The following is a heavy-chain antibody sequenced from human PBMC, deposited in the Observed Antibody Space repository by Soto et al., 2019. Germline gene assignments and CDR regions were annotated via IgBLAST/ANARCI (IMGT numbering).Heavy chain of an antibody. D-gene: IGHD5-12*01. Sequence: QVQLQESGPGLVKPSETLSLMCTVSGGSISSYYWSWIRQPPGKGLEWIGYIYYSGSTNYNPSLKSRVTISVDTSKIQFSLQLSSVTAADTAVYYCARERRDGYKHYFDYWGQGTLVTVSS. V-gene: IGHV4-59*01. CDR3: ARERRDGYKHYFDY. CDR2: IYYSGST. CDR1: GGSISSYY. J-gene: IGHJ4*02.